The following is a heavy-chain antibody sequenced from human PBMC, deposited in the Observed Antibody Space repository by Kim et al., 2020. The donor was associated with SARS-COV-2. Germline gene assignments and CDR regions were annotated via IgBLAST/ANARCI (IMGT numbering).Heavy chain of an antibody. D-gene: IGHD1-26*01. V-gene: IGHV3-23*01. J-gene: IGHJ6*02. Sequence: GGSLRLSCAASGFSLTCCAMTWVREAPGKGLEWVSSISHDGRSSHYADSVKGRFTISRDDSKTTLYLQLNSLRGEDTAVYYCAKDVWDYSGMDVWGQGTTVTVSS. CDR1: GFSLTCCA. CDR3: AKDVWDYSGMDV. CDR2: ISHDGRSS.